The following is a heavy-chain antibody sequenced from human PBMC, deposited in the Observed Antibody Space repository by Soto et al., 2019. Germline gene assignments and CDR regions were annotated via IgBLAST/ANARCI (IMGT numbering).Heavy chain of an antibody. Sequence: QVQLVQSGAEVKRPGASVTVSCRSSGDTFNDYYIHWVRQAPGQGLEWMGWINPNGGVTKYAQKFQGWVSMTRDTSIRTVYMQLSRLRSDDTAVYYCARESGGATATLDYYYFYMDVWGTGTTFTGSS. D-gene: IGHD5-12*01. CDR1: GDTFNDYY. CDR3: ARESGGATATLDYYYFYMDV. J-gene: IGHJ6*03. CDR2: INPNGGVT. V-gene: IGHV1-2*04.